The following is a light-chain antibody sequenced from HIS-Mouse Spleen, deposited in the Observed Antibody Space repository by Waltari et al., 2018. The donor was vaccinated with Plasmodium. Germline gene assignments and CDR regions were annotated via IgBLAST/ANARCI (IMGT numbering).Light chain of an antibody. Sequence: ELVLTHSPAPLSVPPGERATLSCRASQSVSSNLAWYQQKPGQAPRLLIYGASTRATGIPARFSGSGSGTEFTLTISSLQSEDFAVYYCQQYNNWSFTFGPGTKVDIK. J-gene: IGKJ3*01. CDR2: GAS. V-gene: IGKV3-15*01. CDR1: QSVSSN. CDR3: QQYNNWSFT.